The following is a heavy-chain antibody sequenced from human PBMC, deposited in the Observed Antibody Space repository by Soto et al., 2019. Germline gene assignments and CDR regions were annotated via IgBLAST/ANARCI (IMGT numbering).Heavy chain of an antibody. J-gene: IGHJ1*01. Sequence: ASVKVSCKASGYTFTSYGIRWVRQAPGQGLEWMGWISAYNGNTNYAQKLQGRVTMTTDTSTSTAYMELRSLRSDDTAVYYCARDSGYCSGGSCYFEYFQHWGQGTLVTVSS. CDR1: GYTFTSYG. V-gene: IGHV1-18*01. D-gene: IGHD2-15*01. CDR2: ISAYNGNT. CDR3: ARDSGYCSGGSCYFEYFQH.